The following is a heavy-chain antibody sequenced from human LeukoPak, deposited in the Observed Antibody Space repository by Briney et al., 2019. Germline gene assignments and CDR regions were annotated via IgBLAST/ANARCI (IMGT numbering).Heavy chain of an antibody. CDR2: INPNSGVT. CDR1: GYTFTGYY. J-gene: IGHJ4*02. CDR3: AREEVIAAAGPTLDY. D-gene: IGHD6-13*01. Sequence: ASVKVSCKASGYTFTGYYMRWVRQAPGQGLEWMGWINPNSGVTDYAQKFQGRVTMTRDTSISTAYMELSRLRSDDTAVFYCAREEVIAAAGPTLDYWGQGALVTVSS. V-gene: IGHV1-2*02.